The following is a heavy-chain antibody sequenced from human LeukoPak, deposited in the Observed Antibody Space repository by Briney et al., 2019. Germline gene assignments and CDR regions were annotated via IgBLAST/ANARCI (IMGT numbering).Heavy chain of an antibody. Sequence: PSETLSLTCTVSGGSISSCYSGWIRQPAGKGLEWIGRIYTSGSTNYNPSLKSRVTMSVDTSKNQFSLKLSSVTAADTAVYYCARDYYYGSGNWFDPWGQGTLVTVSS. V-gene: IGHV4-4*07. J-gene: IGHJ5*02. D-gene: IGHD3-10*01. CDR1: GGSISSCY. CDR2: IYTSGST. CDR3: ARDYYYGSGNWFDP.